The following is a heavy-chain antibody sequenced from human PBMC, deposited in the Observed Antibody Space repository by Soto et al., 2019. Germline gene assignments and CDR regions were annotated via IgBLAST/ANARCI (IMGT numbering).Heavy chain of an antibody. J-gene: IGHJ4*02. CDR3: ATQTAYFYGSGSYYLPFDY. D-gene: IGHD3-10*01. V-gene: IGHV4-59*01. Sequence: SETLSLTCTVSGGSISSYYWTWIRQPPGKGLEWIGNIYYSGSTTYNPSLKSRVTISVDTSKNQFSLRLSSVTAADTAVYYCATQTAYFYGSGSYYLPFDYWGQGTPVTGSS. CDR1: GGSISSYY. CDR2: IYYSGST.